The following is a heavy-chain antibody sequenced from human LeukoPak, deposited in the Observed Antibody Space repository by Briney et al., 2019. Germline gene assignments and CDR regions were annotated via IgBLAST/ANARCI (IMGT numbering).Heavy chain of an antibody. Sequence: GRSLRLSCAASGFTFSSYAMSWIRQAPGKGLEWVSYISSSSSYTNYADSVKGRFTISRDNAKNSLYLQMNSLRAEDTAVYYCARDYRSGWYEYNYYYGMDVWGQGTTVTVSS. CDR3: ARDYRSGWYEYNYYYGMDV. D-gene: IGHD6-19*01. J-gene: IGHJ6*02. CDR1: GFTFSSYA. CDR2: ISSSSSYT. V-gene: IGHV3-11*06.